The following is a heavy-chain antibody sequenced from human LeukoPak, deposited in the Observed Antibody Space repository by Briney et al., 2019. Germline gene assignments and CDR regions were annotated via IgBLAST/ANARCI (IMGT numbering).Heavy chain of an antibody. D-gene: IGHD2-21*02. V-gene: IGHV4-34*01. Sequence: PSETLSLTCAVYGGSFSGYYWSWIRQPPGKGLEWIGEINHSGSTNYNPSLKSRVTISVDTSKNQFSLKLCSVTAADTAVYYCARGRPVVTAIPYAFYFDYWGQGTLVTVSS. CDR3: ARGRPVVTAIPYAFYFDY. J-gene: IGHJ4*02. CDR1: GGSFSGYY. CDR2: INHSGST.